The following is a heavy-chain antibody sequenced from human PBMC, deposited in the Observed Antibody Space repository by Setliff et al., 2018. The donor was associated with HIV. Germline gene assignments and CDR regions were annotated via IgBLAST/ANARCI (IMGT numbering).Heavy chain of an antibody. D-gene: IGHD5-12*01. CDR3: ARDILPVEMATICDY. CDR2: ISAYNGNT. CDR1: GYTFTSYG. V-gene: IGHV1-18*01. Sequence: EASVKVSCKASGYTFTSYGISWVRQAPGQGLEWMGWISAYNGNTNYAQKLQGRVTMTTDTSTSTAYMELRRLRSDDTAVYYCARDILPVEMATICDYWGQGTLVTVSS. J-gene: IGHJ4*02.